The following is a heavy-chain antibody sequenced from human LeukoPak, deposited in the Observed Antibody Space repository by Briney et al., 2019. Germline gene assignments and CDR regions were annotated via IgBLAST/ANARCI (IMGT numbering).Heavy chain of an antibody. Sequence: GGSLRLSCAASGFTFRNPGMHWVRQAPGKGLEWVAVIWYDGSDKYYGDSVKGRFTISRDNSKNMLFLQMDSLRAEDTAVYYCARDIAARRFDYWGQGTLVTVSS. CDR3: ARDIAARRFDY. CDR2: IWYDGSDK. CDR1: GFTFRNPG. J-gene: IGHJ4*02. D-gene: IGHD6-6*01. V-gene: IGHV3-33*01.